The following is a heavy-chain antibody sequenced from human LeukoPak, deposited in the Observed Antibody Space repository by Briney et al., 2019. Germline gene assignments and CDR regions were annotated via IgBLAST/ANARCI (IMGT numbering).Heavy chain of an antibody. D-gene: IGHD1-1*01. CDR2: IWYDGSKK. CDR1: GFTFSRKG. Sequence: PGGSLRLSCEASGFTFSRKGMHWVRQAPGKGLEWVAVIWYDGSKKYYADSAKGRFTISRDNSKNTVYLQMNSLRADDTAVYYCAKEEGYMNWFDPWGRGTLVTVSS. CDR3: AKEEGYMNWFDP. V-gene: IGHV3-33*06. J-gene: IGHJ5*02.